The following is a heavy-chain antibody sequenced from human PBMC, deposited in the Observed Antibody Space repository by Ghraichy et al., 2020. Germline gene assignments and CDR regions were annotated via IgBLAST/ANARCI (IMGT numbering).Heavy chain of an antibody. V-gene: IGHV1-3*01. J-gene: IGHJ5*02. CDR3: ARDNFVRIVPAAIATSGTWWFDP. Sequence: ASVKVSCKASGYTFTTYAMHWVRQAPGQRPEWMGWINAGNGNTEYSQNFQGRVTITRDTSASTAYMELSSLRSEDTAVYYCARDNFVRIVPAAIATSGTWWFDPWGQGTLVTVSS. CDR1: GYTFTTYA. D-gene: IGHD2-2*02. CDR2: INAGNGNT.